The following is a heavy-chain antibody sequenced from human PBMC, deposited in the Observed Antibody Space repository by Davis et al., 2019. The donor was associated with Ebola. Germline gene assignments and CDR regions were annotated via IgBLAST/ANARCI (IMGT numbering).Heavy chain of an antibody. Sequence: AASVKVSCKASGYTFTTYDINWVRQATGQGLEWMGWMNPNSGNTGYAQKFQGRVTMTRDTSITTAYMELSSLSFDDTAVYCCTRGIARRQLGSWFDPWGQGTPVTVSS. J-gene: IGHJ5*02. D-gene: IGHD6-6*01. CDR1: GYTFTTYD. CDR2: MNPNSGNT. V-gene: IGHV1-8*01. CDR3: TRGIARRQLGSWFDP.